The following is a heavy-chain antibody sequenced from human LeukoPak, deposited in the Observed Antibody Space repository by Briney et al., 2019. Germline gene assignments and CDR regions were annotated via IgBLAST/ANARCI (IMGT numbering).Heavy chain of an antibody. Sequence: GGSLRLSCAASGFTFSSYEMNWVRQAPGKGLEWVSAISGSGGSTYYADSVKGRFTISRDNSKNTLYLQMNSLRAEDTAVYYCAKVSAYYYDSSGYSDAFDIWGQGTMVTVSS. D-gene: IGHD3-22*01. CDR2: ISGSGGST. CDR3: AKVSAYYYDSSGYSDAFDI. CDR1: GFTFSSYE. J-gene: IGHJ3*02. V-gene: IGHV3-23*01.